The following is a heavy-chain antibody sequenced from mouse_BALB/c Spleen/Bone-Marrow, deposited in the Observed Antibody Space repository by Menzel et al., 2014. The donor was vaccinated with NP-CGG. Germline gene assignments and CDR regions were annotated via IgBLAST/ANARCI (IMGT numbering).Heavy chain of an antibody. CDR3: ARDGYYVFYAMDY. CDR1: GFTFSSYG. CDR2: INSNGGST. V-gene: IGHV5-6-3*01. J-gene: IGHJ4*01. Sequence: EVKLVESGGGLVQPGGSLKLSCAASGFTFSSYGMSWARQTPGKRLELVATINSNGGSTYYPDSVKGRFTISRDNAKNTLYLQMSSLKSEDTAMYYCARDGYYVFYAMDYWGQGTSVTVSS. D-gene: IGHD2-3*01.